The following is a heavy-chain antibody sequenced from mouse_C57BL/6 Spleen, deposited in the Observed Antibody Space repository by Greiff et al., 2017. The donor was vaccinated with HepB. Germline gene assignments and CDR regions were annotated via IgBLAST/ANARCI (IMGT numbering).Heavy chain of an antibody. CDR1: GYTFTNYW. D-gene: IGHD1-1*01. Sequence: VQLQQSGAELVRPGTSVKMSCKASGYTFTNYWIGWAKQRPGHGLEWIGDIYPGGGYTNYNEKFKGKATLTADKSSSTAYMQFSSLTSEDSAIYDCARSPVVATRYFDVWGTGTTVTVSS. CDR3: ARSPVVATRYFDV. V-gene: IGHV1-63*01. CDR2: IYPGGGYT. J-gene: IGHJ1*03.